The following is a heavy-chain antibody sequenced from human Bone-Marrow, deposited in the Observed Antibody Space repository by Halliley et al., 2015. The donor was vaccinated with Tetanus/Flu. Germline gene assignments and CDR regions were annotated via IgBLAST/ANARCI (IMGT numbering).Heavy chain of an antibody. J-gene: IGHJ4*02. CDR2: IVYDGSER. CDR3: AREGAGLDF. V-gene: IGHV3-7*04. Sequence: LEGVTIIVYDGSERTYGDSVGGRFTISRDNTQNSLFLQMNFLRGEDTAVFFCAREGAGLDFWGQGPLVPVSS.